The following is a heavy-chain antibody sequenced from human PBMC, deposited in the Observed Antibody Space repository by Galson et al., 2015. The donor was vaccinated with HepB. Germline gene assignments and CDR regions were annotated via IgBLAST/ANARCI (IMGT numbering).Heavy chain of an antibody. CDR3: AKDPTSWSRYFDL. CDR1: GFTFSSYA. D-gene: IGHD2-8*02. Sequence: SLRLSCAASGFTFSSYAMSWVRQAPGKGLEWVSAISGSGGSTYYADSVKGRFTISRDNSKNTLYLQMNSLRAEDTAVYYCAKDPTSWSRYFDLWGRGTLVTVSS. V-gene: IGHV3-23*01. J-gene: IGHJ2*01. CDR2: ISGSGGST.